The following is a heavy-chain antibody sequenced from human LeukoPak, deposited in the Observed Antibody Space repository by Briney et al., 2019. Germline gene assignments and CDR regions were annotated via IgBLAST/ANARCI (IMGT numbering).Heavy chain of an antibody. V-gene: IGHV3-48*02. D-gene: IGHD3-10*01. CDR3: ARVLRGLYNLGD. CDR1: GFSLSISG. CDR2: IRSSRALM. Sequence: PGGSLRLSCEASGFSLSISGMNWVRQAPGKGMEWISYIRSSRALMFYVDSVKGRFTVSRDHPKNSLFLLMNRLRDEETGVYYSARVLRGLYNLGDWGQKALVTLSS. J-gene: IGHJ4*02.